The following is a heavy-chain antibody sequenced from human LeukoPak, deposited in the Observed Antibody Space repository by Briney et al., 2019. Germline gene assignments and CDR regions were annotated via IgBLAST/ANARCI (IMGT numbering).Heavy chain of an antibody. CDR2: IIPIFGTA. Sequence: SVKVSCKASGGTFSSYAISWVRQAPGQGLEWVGGIIPIFGTANYAQKFQGRVTITTDESTSTAYMELSSLRSEDTAVYYCARGPFSSRRYYYYYMDVWGKGTTVTVSS. CDR3: ARGPFSSRRYYYYYMDV. CDR1: GGTFSSYA. J-gene: IGHJ6*03. V-gene: IGHV1-69*05. D-gene: IGHD6-13*01.